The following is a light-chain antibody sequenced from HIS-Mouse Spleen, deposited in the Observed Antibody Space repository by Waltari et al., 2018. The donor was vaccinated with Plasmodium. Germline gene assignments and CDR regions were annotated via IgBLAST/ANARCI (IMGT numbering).Light chain of an antibody. CDR2: GKN. Sequence: SSELTQDPAVSVALGPTVRITCQGDSPRSYYASRYQQKPGQAPVLVIYGKNNRPSGIPDRFSGSNSGNTASLTITGAQAEDEADYYCNSRDSSGNHQVFGGGTKLTVL. CDR3: NSRDSSGNHQV. CDR1: SPRSYY. V-gene: IGLV3-19*01. J-gene: IGLJ3*02.